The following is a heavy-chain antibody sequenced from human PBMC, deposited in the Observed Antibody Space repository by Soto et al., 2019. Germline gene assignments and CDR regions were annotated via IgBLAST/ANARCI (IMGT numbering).Heavy chain of an antibody. J-gene: IGHJ4*01. Sequence: GGSLRLSCAASGFTFDDYAMHWVRQAPGKGLEWVSGISWNSGSIGYADSVKGRFTISRDNAKNSLYLQMNSLRAEDTALYYCAEGIRSYNLVDHWGQRTLVTVSS. V-gene: IGHV3-9*01. CDR3: AEGIRSYNLVDH. D-gene: IGHD1-1*01. CDR1: GFTFDDYA. CDR2: ISWNSGSI.